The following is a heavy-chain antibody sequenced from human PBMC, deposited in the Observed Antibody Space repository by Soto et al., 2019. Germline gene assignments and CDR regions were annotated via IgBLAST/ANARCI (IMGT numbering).Heavy chain of an antibody. D-gene: IGHD3-9*01. CDR1: GYNFTRFG. CDR2: MGAHSVQT. CDR3: GREGQRLAQEDYYQFNGMDV. Sequence: QFQLVQSGAEVKKPGASVKVSCKASGYNFTRFGISWVRQAPGQGLEWMVWMGAHSVQTRYEPTFQGRLSMTTDASMSTAYIDLRRLRSDDTALYYCGREGQRLAQEDYYQFNGMDVWGQGTTVIVSS. J-gene: IGHJ6*02. V-gene: IGHV1-18*01.